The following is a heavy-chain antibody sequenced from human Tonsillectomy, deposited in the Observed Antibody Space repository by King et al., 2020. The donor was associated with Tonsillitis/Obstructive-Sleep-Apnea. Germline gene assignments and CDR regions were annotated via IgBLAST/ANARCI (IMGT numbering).Heavy chain of an antibody. J-gene: IGHJ2*01. Sequence: QLVQSGAEVKKPGASVKVSCKASGYTFTSYDINWVRQATGQGLEWMGWVNPNSGNTGYEQKLKGRVTRTRNTSISTAYMELSSLRSEDTAVYYCARGSITMVRGATPPDLWGRGTLVTVSS. V-gene: IGHV1-8*01. CDR1: GYTFTSYD. CDR3: ARGSITMVRGATPPDL. D-gene: IGHD3-10*01. CDR2: VNPNSGNT.